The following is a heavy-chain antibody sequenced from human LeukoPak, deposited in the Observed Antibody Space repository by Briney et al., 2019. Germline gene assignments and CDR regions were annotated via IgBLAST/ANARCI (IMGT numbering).Heavy chain of an antibody. Sequence: GGSLRLSCLASGFTFRDHYMTWIRQAPGKGLEWISFISSRGTTTDYADSVKGRFTISRDNAKNSLYLQMNSLRAEDTALYYCAKGDGPMVRGAHDYWGQGTLVTVSS. CDR1: GFTFRDHY. J-gene: IGHJ4*02. CDR2: ISSRGTTT. D-gene: IGHD3-10*01. CDR3: AKGDGPMVRGAHDY. V-gene: IGHV3-11*01.